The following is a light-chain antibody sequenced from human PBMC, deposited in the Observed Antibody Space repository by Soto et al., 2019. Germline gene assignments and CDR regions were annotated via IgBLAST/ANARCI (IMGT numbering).Light chain of an antibody. CDR1: QSVSSN. J-gene: IGKJ4*01. V-gene: IGKV3D-15*01. Sequence: ENLLTQSPGTLSLSPGERATLSCWASQSVSSNYLAWYQQKPGQAPRLLIYAASSRATGIPARFSGSGSGTEFTLTISSLQSEDFAVYYCQKYNNWPPLTFGGGTKVDIK. CDR3: QKYNNWPPLT. CDR2: AAS.